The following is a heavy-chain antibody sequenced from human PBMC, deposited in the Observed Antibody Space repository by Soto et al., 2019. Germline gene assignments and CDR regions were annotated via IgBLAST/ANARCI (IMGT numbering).Heavy chain of an antibody. D-gene: IGHD2-8*01. V-gene: IGHV3-30-3*01. CDR1: GFTFSSYA. CDR3: ARDPGVQPLRWGWFDL. Sequence: GGYLRLSCAAYGFTFSSYAMHWVRQAPGKGLEWVAVISYDGSNKYYADSVKGRFTISRDNSKNTLYLQMNSLRAEDTAVYYCARDPGVQPLRWGWFDLWVQGTLVTVFS. CDR2: ISYDGSNK. J-gene: IGHJ5*02.